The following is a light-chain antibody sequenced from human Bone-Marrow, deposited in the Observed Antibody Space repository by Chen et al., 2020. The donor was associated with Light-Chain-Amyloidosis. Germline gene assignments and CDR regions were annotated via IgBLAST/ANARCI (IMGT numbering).Light chain of an antibody. J-gene: IGLJ2*01. CDR1: DLPKKY. CDR3: QSADSSGSYEVI. V-gene: IGLV3-25*03. CDR2: RET. Sequence: SYDLTQPPSMSVYPGQTARITCSGDDLPKKYAYWYRQKPGQAPVLVIHRETERPSGISARLSGSSSGTTSTLTISGVQAEAEADYHWQSADSSGSYEVIFGGGTKLTVL.